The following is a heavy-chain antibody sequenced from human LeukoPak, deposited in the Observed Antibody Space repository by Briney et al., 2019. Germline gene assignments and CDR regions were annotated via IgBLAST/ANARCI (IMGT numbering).Heavy chain of an antibody. V-gene: IGHV4-34*01. CDR3: ASAERCSTTCPLDY. J-gene: IGHJ4*02. Sequence: TAETLSLTCAVYGGSFRGYYWSWIRQPPGKGLEWIGEINHSGSTNYNPSLKSRVTISLDTSMKKFSLKLNSVTAADTAVYYCASAERCSTTCPLDYWGQGTLVTVSS. CDR1: GGSFRGYY. D-gene: IGHD2-2*01. CDR2: INHSGST.